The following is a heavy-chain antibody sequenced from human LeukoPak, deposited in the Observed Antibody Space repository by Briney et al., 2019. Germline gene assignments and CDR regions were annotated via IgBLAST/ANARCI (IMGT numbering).Heavy chain of an antibody. CDR3: AGGMVRGDSDAFDI. Sequence: PGGSLRLSCAASGFSFSDYYMTWIRQAPGKGLEWVSFISSSGSAIYYADSMKGRFSISRDNAKKSLYLQMNSLRAEDTAIYYCAGGMVRGDSDAFDIWGQGTMVTVSS. CDR2: ISSSGSAI. D-gene: IGHD3-10*01. J-gene: IGHJ3*02. CDR1: GFSFSDYY. V-gene: IGHV3-11*01.